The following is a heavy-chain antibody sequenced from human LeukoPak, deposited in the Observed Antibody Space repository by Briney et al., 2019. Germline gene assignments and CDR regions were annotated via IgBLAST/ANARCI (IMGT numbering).Heavy chain of an antibody. D-gene: IGHD1-7*01. CDR2: ISYDGSNK. Sequence: GGSLRLSCAASGFTFSSYAMHWVRQAPGKGLEWVAVISYDGSNKYYADSVKGRFTISRDNSKNTLYLQMNSLRAEDTAVYYCARETGTTSSWGQGTLVTVSS. CDR3: ARETGTTSS. V-gene: IGHV3-30-3*01. CDR1: GFTFSSYA. J-gene: IGHJ5*02.